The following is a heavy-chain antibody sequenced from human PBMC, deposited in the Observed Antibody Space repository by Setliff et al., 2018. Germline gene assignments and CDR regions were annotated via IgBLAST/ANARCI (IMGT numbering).Heavy chain of an antibody. Sequence: GASVKVSCKASGGTFSSYGISWVRQAPGQGLEWMGGTIPMFGSTKYAQKFQERVTIIKDESTSTAYMEVSSLRTEDTAAYYCAREGVDTRSSTDYRYYMDVWGKGTTVTVSS. CDR2: TIPMFGST. CDR3: AREGVDTRSSTDYRYYMDV. V-gene: IGHV1-69*05. CDR1: GGTFSSYG. J-gene: IGHJ6*03. D-gene: IGHD5-18*01.